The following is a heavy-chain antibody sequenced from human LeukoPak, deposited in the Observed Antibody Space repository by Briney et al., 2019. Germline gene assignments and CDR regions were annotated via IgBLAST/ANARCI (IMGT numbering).Heavy chain of an antibody. Sequence: ASVKVSCKASGYTFTGYYMHWARQAPGQGLEWMGWINPNSGGTNYAQKFQGRVTMTRDTSISTAYMELSRLRSDDTAVYYCAREAVKVGAQPTSYYYYGMDVWGQGTTVTVSS. D-gene: IGHD1-26*01. CDR3: AREAVKVGAQPTSYYYYGMDV. CDR1: GYTFTGYY. CDR2: INPNSGGT. J-gene: IGHJ6*02. V-gene: IGHV1-2*02.